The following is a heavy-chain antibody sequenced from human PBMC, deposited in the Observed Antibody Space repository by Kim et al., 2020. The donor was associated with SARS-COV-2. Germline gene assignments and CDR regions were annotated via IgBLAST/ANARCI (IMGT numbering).Heavy chain of an antibody. Sequence: ASVKVSCKASGYTFTSYGISWVRQAPGQGLVWMGWISAYNGNTNYAQKLQGRVTMTTDTSTSTAYMELRSLRSDDTAVYYCARGSLLWFGELGWFDPWGQGTLVTVSS. CDR3: ARGSLLWFGELGWFDP. CDR1: GYTFTSYG. V-gene: IGHV1-18*01. J-gene: IGHJ5*02. D-gene: IGHD3-10*01. CDR2: ISAYNGNT.